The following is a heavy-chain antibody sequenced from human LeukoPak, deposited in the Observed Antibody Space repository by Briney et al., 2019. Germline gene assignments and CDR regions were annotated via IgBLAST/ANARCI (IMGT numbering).Heavy chain of an antibody. CDR3: AKDSRGYDNPFDY. CDR1: GFTVSSNY. Sequence: PGGSLRLSCAASGFTVSSNYMSWVRQAPGKGLEWVSPISGSGVSTYYADSVKGRFTISRDNSKNTLYLQMNSLRAEDTAVYYCAKDSRGYDNPFDYWGQGTLVTVSS. V-gene: IGHV3-23*01. D-gene: IGHD5-12*01. J-gene: IGHJ4*02. CDR2: ISGSGVST.